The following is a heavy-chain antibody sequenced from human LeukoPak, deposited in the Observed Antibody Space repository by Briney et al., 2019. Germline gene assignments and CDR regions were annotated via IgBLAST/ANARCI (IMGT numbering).Heavy chain of an antibody. J-gene: IGHJ4*02. CDR1: GGSISDSSYY. CDR3: ARGGINTVTNRFDY. CDR2: IYYSGST. V-gene: IGHV4-61*05. D-gene: IGHD4-17*01. Sequence: SETLSLTCTGSGGSISDSSYYWGWIRQPPGKGLEWIGYIYYSGSTNYNPSLKSRVTISVDTSKNQFSLKLSSVTAADTAVYYCARGGINTVTNRFDYWGQGTLVTVSS.